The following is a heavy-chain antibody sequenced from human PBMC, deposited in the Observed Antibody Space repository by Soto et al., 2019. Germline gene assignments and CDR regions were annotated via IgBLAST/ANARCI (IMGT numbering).Heavy chain of an antibody. D-gene: IGHD4-17*01. CDR3: ARDPTYGGNSDWFDP. J-gene: IGHJ5*02. CDR1: GYTFTSYY. V-gene: IGHV1-69*06. Sequence: QVQLVQSGAEVKKPGASVKVSCKASGYTFTSYYMHWVRQAPGQGLEWMGGIIPIFGTANYAQKFQGRVTITADKSTSTAYMELSSLRSEDTAVYYCARDPTYGGNSDWFDPWGQGTLVTVSS. CDR2: IIPIFGTA.